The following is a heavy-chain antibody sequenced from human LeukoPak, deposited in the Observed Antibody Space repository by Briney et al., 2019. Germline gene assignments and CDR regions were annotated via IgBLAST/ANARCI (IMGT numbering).Heavy chain of an antibody. CDR3: ARGPSTPGAFDI. CDR2: IYHSGST. Sequence: SETLSLTCAVSGGSISSGGYSWSWIRQPPGKGLEWIGYIYHSGSTYCNPSLKSRVTISVDRSKNQFSLKLSSVTAADTAVYYCARGPSTPGAFDIWGQGTMVTVSS. CDR1: GGSISSGGYS. J-gene: IGHJ3*02. V-gene: IGHV4-30-2*01.